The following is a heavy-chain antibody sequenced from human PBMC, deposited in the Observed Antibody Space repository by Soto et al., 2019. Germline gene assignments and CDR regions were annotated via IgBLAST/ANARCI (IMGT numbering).Heavy chain of an antibody. J-gene: IGHJ4*02. Sequence: VQLLESGAEVKKPGSSVKVSCKASGGTFSSYAISWVRQAPGQGLEWMGGIIPIFGTANYAQKFQGRVTITADESTSTAYMELSSLRSEDTAVYYCARDLTPAAIFDYWGQGTLVTVSS. V-gene: IGHV1-69*01. CDR1: GGTFSSYA. CDR2: IIPIFGTA. CDR3: ARDLTPAAIFDY. D-gene: IGHD2-2*01.